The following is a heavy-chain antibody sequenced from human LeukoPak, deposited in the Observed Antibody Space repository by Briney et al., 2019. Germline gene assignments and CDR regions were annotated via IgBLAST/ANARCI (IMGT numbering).Heavy chain of an antibody. D-gene: IGHD6-13*01. V-gene: IGHV1-69*01. J-gene: IGHJ5*02. Sequence: ASVKVSCKASGGTFSSYAISWVRQAPGQGLEWMGGIIPIFGTANYAQKFHGRVTITADESTSTAYMELSSLRSEDTAVYYCARGGEPGIAAAQAWFDPWGQGTLVTVSS. CDR3: ARGGEPGIAAAQAWFDP. CDR1: GGTFSSYA. CDR2: IIPIFGTA.